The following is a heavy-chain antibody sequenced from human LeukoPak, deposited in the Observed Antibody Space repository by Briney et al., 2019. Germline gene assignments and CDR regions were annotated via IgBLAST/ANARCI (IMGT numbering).Heavy chain of an antibody. CDR1: RFTFSNYA. V-gene: IGHV3-11*01. CDR2: ISNDGTTK. CDR3: ARKQATVPGDY. J-gene: IGHJ4*02. Sequence: PGGSLRLSCAASRFTFSNYAMSWVRQAPGKGLEWVSYISNDGTTKYYADSVKGRITISRDNAKNSLYLQMNSLRAEDTAVYYCARKQATVPGDYWGQGTLVTVSS. D-gene: IGHD1-1*01.